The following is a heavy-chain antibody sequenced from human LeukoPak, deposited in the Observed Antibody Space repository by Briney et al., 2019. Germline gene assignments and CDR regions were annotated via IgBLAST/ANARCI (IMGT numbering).Heavy chain of an antibody. J-gene: IGHJ3*02. D-gene: IGHD5-12*01. V-gene: IGHV4-59*01. CDR2: IYYSGST. CDR1: GGSISSYY. Sequence: PSETLSLTCTVSGGSISSYYWSWIRQPPGKGLEWIGYIYYSGSTNYNPSLKSRVTISVDTSKNQFSLKLSSVTAADTAVYYCARARYSDDAFDIWGQGTMVTVSS. CDR3: ARARYSDDAFDI.